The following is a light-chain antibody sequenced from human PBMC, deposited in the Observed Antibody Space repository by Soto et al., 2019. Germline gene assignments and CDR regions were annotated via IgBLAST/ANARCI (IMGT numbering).Light chain of an antibody. J-gene: IGLJ1*01. CDR1: SSDVGGYNY. CDR3: SSYTSSSPYV. Sequence: QSVLTQPASVSGSPGQSITISCTGTSSDVGGYNYVSWYQQHPGKAPKLMIYEVSNRPSGVSNRFSGSKSGNTASLTISGLQAEDEADYYCSSYTSSSPYVXGTGTKVTV. CDR2: EVS. V-gene: IGLV2-14*01.